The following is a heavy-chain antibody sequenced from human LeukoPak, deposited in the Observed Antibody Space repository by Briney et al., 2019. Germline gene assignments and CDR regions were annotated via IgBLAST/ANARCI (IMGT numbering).Heavy chain of an antibody. CDR3: ARATSRYYYYYMDV. Sequence: SQTLSLTCTVSGGSISSGSYYWSWIRQPAGKGLEWIGRIYTSGSTNYNPSLKSRGTISVDTSKNQFSLKLSSVTAADTAVYYCARATSRYYYYYMDVWGKGTTVTVSS. CDR1: GGSISSGSYY. V-gene: IGHV4-61*02. D-gene: IGHD3-16*01. CDR2: IYTSGST. J-gene: IGHJ6*03.